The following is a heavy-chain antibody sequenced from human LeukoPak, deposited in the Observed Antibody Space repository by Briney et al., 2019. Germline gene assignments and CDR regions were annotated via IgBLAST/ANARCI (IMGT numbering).Heavy chain of an antibody. Sequence: SETLSLTCTVSGGSFGSRSYYWSWIRQPAGKGLEWIGRIYTGGSTKYNPSLESRVTMSEDPSKNQFSLKLTSLTAADTAVYYCARSLVVGQLWLFGVMGYWGQGALVTVSS. CDR3: ARSLVVGQLWLFGVMGY. D-gene: IGHD5-18*01. J-gene: IGHJ4*02. CDR1: GGSFGSRSYY. CDR2: IYTGGST. V-gene: IGHV4-61*02.